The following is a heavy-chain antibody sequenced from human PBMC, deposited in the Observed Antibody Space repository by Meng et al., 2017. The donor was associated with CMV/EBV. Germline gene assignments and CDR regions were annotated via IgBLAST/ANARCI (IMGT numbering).Heavy chain of an antibody. D-gene: IGHD3-10*01. CDR3: AGEGYYYRPGWFDP. V-gene: IGHV3-23*01. J-gene: IGHJ5*02. CDR1: GFTFSSYA. Sequence: GESLKISCAASGFTFSSYAMSWVRPAPGKGLEWVSAISGSGGSTYYADSVKGRFTISRDNSKNTLYLQMNSLRAEDTAVYYCAGEGYYYRPGWFDPWGQGTLVTVSS. CDR2: ISGSGGST.